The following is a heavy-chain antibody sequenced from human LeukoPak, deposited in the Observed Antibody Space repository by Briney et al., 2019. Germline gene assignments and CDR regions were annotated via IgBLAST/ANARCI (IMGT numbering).Heavy chain of an antibody. J-gene: IGHJ6*02. V-gene: IGHV3-64*01. CDR3: ARMGIGEFGGALDV. CDR2: ISGDGGTT. CDR1: GFSVRSYA. D-gene: IGHD3-3*01. Sequence: GGSLRLSCAVSGFSVRSYAMHWVRQAPGKGLEYVSSISGDGGTTYYPNSVKDRFTVSRDNSKNTLYLQMGRLRTDDTAVYYCARMGIGEFGGALDVWGQGTTVIVSS.